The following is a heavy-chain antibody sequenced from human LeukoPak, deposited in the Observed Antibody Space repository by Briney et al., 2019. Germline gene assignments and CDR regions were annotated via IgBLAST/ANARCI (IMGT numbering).Heavy chain of an antibody. CDR2: INPKSGGT. D-gene: IGHD6-19*01. Sequence: GSSVKVSCKASGYTFTGYYLHWVRQAPGQGLEWMGWINPKSGGTNYAQKFQGRVTMTRDTSISTAYMELSRLRSDDTAVYYCARAPYSSGWYLLTYYFDFWGQGTLVTVS. CDR1: GYTFTGYY. CDR3: ARAPYSSGWYLLTYYFDF. J-gene: IGHJ4*02. V-gene: IGHV1-2*02.